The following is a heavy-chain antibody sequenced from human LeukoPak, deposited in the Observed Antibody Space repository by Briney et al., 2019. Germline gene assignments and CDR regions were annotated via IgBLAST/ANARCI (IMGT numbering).Heavy chain of an antibody. CDR2: ISWDGGST. D-gene: IGHD2-2*01. CDR3: AKDGEGYCSSTSCYLLDC. Sequence: PGGSLRLSCAASGFTLDDYAMHWVRQAPGKGLEWVSLISWDGGSTYYADSVKGRFTISRDNSKNSLYLQMNSLRAEDTALYYCAKDGEGYCSSTSCYLLDCWGQGTLVTVSP. V-gene: IGHV3-43D*03. CDR1: GFTLDDYA. J-gene: IGHJ4*02.